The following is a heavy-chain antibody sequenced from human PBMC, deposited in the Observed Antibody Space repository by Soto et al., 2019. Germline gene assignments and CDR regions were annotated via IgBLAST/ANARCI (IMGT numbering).Heavy chain of an antibody. J-gene: IGHJ6*02. Sequence: QVQLQESGPGLVKPSQTLSLTCTVSGGSISSGGYYWSWIRQQPGKGLEWIGYIYYGGSTYSNPSLQSRVTISVDTSKNHFPLKLSSVTDADPAEHCCERGGLDGMDFWGQGTTVTVS. CDR3: ERGGLDGMDF. CDR1: GGSISSGGYY. CDR2: IYYGGST. V-gene: IGHV4-31*03.